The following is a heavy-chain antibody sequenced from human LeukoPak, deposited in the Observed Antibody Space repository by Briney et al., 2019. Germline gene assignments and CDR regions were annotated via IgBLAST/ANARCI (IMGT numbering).Heavy chain of an antibody. Sequence: EASVKVSCKASGYTFTSFAMHWVRQAPGQRLEWMGWINAGNGNTKYSQKFQGRVTITRDTSANTAYMELSSLRSEDTAVYYCARDKPPSWFDPWGQGTLVTVSS. J-gene: IGHJ5*02. CDR1: GYTFTSFA. CDR2: INAGNGNT. V-gene: IGHV1-3*01. CDR3: ARDKPPSWFDP.